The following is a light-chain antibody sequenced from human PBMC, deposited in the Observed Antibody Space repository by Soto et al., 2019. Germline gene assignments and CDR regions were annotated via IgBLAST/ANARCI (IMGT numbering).Light chain of an antibody. CDR1: QTISSW. CDR2: KAS. Sequence: IDMTQSICTLSTSIGHRIPITCRASQTISSWLAWYQQKPGKAPKLLIYKASTLKSGVPSRFSGSGSGTEFTLTISSLQPDDFATYYCQHYNSYSEAFGQGTKV. J-gene: IGKJ1*01. V-gene: IGKV1-5*03. CDR3: QHYNSYSEA.